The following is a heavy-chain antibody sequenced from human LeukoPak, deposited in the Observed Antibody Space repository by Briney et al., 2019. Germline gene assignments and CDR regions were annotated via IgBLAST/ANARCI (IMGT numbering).Heavy chain of an antibody. J-gene: IGHJ6*02. V-gene: IGHV3-23*01. CDR2: ISGSGGST. CDR3: ARVLLRYFDWPRKDYYYYGMDV. CDR1: GFTFSSYA. Sequence: PGGSLRLSCAASGFTFSSYAMSWVRQAPGKGLEWVSAISGSGGSTYYADSVKGRFTISRENAKNSLYLQMNSLRAEDTAVYYCARVLLRYFDWPRKDYYYYGMDVWGQGTTVTVSS. D-gene: IGHD3-9*01.